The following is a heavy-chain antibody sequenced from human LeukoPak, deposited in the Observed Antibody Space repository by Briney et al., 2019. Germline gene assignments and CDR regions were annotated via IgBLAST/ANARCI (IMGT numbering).Heavy chain of an antibody. CDR1: GYRFTNYW. Sequence: GESLKISCKGSGYRFTNYWIGWVRQMPGKGLEWMGIVYPGDSDTRYSPSFQGQVTISADNSITTAYLQWGSLKASDTAMYYCARKRGDGSGRSYGMDVWGQGTTVTVSS. D-gene: IGHD3-10*01. V-gene: IGHV5-51*01. CDR2: VYPGDSDT. CDR3: ARKRGDGSGRSYGMDV. J-gene: IGHJ6*02.